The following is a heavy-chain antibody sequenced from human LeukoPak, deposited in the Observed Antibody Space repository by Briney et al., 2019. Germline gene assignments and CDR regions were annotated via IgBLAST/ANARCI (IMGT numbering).Heavy chain of an antibody. J-gene: IGHJ4*02. D-gene: IGHD3-22*01. CDR1: GFTFSSYG. CDR2: IRYDGSNK. Sequence: PGGSLRLSCAASGFTFSSYGMHWVRQAPGKGLEWVAFIRYDGSNKYYADSVKGRFTISRDNSKNTLYLQMNSLRAEDTAVYYCAKDQGEHYDSSGYPLDYWGQGTLVTVPS. CDR3: AKDQGEHYDSSGYPLDY. V-gene: IGHV3-30*02.